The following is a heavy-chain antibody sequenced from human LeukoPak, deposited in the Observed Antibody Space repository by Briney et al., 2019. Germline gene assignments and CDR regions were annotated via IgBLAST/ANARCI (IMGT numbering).Heavy chain of an antibody. CDR2: IYYSGST. D-gene: IGHD3-22*01. CDR1: GGSISSYY. Sequence: PSETLSLTCTVSGGSISSYYWSWIRQPPGKGLEWIGYIYYSGSTNYNPALKSRVTISVDTSKNQFSLKLSSVTAADTAVYYCVGRYHSSGYYFDYWGQGTLVTVSS. CDR3: VGRYHSSGYYFDY. V-gene: IGHV4-59*08. J-gene: IGHJ4*02.